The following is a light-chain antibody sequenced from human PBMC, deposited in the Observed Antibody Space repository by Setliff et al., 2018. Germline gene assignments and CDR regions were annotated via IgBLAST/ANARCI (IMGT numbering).Light chain of an antibody. CDR1: SSDIGGYKY. CDR3: SSNIGSNNFDV. Sequence: QSALTQPPSASGSPGQSVTISCTGTSSDIGGYKYVSWYQQHPGKAPKLMIYEVNKRPSGVPDRFSGSKSGNTASLTVSGLQAEDEADYYCSSNIGSNNFDVCGTGTKVTVL. J-gene: IGLJ1*01. V-gene: IGLV2-8*01. CDR2: EVN.